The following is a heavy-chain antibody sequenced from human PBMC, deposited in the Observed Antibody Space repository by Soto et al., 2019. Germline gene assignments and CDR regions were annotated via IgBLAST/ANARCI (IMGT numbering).Heavy chain of an antibody. Sequence: SETLSLTCSVSGGSISSSSYYWGWIRQPPGMGPEWIGSIDYSGSTYYNPSLKTRVTISVDTSKNQFSLRLSSVTASDTAVYYCVRHSASVGVPFTFWGLGTLVTVSS. D-gene: IGHD1-26*01. J-gene: IGHJ4*02. V-gene: IGHV4-39*01. CDR1: GGSISSSSYY. CDR3: VRHSASVGVPFTF. CDR2: IDYSGST.